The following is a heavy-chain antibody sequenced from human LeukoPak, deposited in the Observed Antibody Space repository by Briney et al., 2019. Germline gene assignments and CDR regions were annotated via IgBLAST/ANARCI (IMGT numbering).Heavy chain of an antibody. CDR2: VDWSGST. CDR3: ARERAGTGTEI. Sequence: SETLSLTCSVSGDSIRYSRYYWAWIRQPPGKGLEWIGSVDWSGSTYYNPSLKSRVTISADTSKNQFSLKVYSVTAADTAIYYCARERAGTGTEIWGQGSLVIVSS. V-gene: IGHV4-39*07. D-gene: IGHD6-13*01. J-gene: IGHJ4*02. CDR1: GDSIRYSRYY.